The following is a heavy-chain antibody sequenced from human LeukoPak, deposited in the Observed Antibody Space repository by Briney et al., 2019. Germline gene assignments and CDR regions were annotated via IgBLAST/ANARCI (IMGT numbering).Heavy chain of an antibody. J-gene: IGHJ6*03. V-gene: IGHV1-2*02. CDR3: ARRGVSVGNHYYYYMDV. Sequence: ASVKVSCKASGYTFTGYYMHWVRQAPGQGLEWMGWINPNSGGTNYAQKFQGRVTMTRDTSISTAYMELSRLRSDDTAVYYCARRGVSVGNHYYYYMDVWGKGTTVTVSS. CDR1: GYTFTGYY. CDR2: INPNSGGT. D-gene: IGHD1-26*01.